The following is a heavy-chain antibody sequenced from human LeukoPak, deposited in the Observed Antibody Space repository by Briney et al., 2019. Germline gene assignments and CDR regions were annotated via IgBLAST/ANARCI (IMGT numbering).Heavy chain of an antibody. J-gene: IGHJ4*02. CDR1: GFTFNNYA. CDR2: ISGGAGST. D-gene: IGHD3-16*01. CDR3: ARGMGASTYYFDY. V-gene: IGHV3-23*01. Sequence: PGGSLRLSCAASGFTFNNYAMSWVRHAPGKGLEWVSIISGGAGSTYYADSLKGRFTISRDNSKNTLYLQMNSLRAEDTAMYYCARGMGASTYYFDYWGQGTLVTVSS.